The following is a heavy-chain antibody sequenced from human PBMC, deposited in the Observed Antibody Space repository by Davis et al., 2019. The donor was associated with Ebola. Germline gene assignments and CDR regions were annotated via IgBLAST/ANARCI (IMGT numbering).Heavy chain of an antibody. Sequence: PGGSLRLSCAASGFTLSDYYMSWIRQAPGKGLEWVSSIRSSDTTIYYSDPVKGRFTVSRDNAKNTLYLQMNSLRAEDTAVYYCARQHDPSTPAPGFWGQGTLVTVSS. J-gene: IGHJ4*02. D-gene: IGHD5/OR15-5a*01. V-gene: IGHV3-11*04. CDR3: ARQHDPSTPAPGF. CDR1: GFTLSDYY. CDR2: IRSSDTTI.